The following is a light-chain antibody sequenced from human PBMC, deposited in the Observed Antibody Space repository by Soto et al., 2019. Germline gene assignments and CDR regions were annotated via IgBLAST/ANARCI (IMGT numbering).Light chain of an antibody. J-gene: IGLJ1*01. CDR2: DVS. CDR3: SSYTSSSTLDAYV. V-gene: IGLV2-14*01. Sequence: QSVLTQPASVSGSPGQSITISCTGTSSEVGGYNYVSWYQQRPGKAPKVMIYDVSNRPSGVSNRFSGYKSGNTSSLTISGLQAEDEADYYCSSYTSSSTLDAYVFGTGTKVTVL. CDR1: SSEVGGYNY.